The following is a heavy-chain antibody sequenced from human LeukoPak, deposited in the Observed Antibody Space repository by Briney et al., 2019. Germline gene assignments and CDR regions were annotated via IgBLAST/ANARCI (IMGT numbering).Heavy chain of an antibody. CDR3: ARDGRNRAYSSSWSDY. D-gene: IGHD6-13*01. Sequence: GASVKVSCKASGYTFSTYGISWVRQAPGQGLEWMGWINPNSGGTNYAQKFQGRVTMTRDTSISTAYMELSRLRSDDTAVYYCARDGRNRAYSSSWSDYWGQGTLVTVSS. V-gene: IGHV1-2*02. CDR1: GYTFSTYG. CDR2: INPNSGGT. J-gene: IGHJ4*02.